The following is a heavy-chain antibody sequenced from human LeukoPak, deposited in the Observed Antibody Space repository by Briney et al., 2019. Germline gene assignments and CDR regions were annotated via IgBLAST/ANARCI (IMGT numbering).Heavy chain of an antibody. D-gene: IGHD6-19*01. Sequence: GESLKISCKGSGYSFTTYWVAWVRQMPGKGLEWMGIIYPGDSDTRYSPSFQGQVTISADKSISTAYLQWSSLKASDTAMYYCARQRGTIAVAPFDYWGQGTLVTVSS. V-gene: IGHV5-51*01. CDR1: GYSFTTYW. J-gene: IGHJ4*02. CDR3: ARQRGTIAVAPFDY. CDR2: IYPGDSDT.